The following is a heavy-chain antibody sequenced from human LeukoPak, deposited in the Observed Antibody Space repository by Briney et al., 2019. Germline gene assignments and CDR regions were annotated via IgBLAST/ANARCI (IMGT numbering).Heavy chain of an antibody. D-gene: IGHD4-17*01. V-gene: IGHV1-2*02. CDR1: GYTFTGYY. Sequence: GASVKVSCKASGYTFTGYYMHWVRLAPGQGLEWMGWINPNSGGTNCAQKFQGRVTMTRDTSISTAYMELSRLTSDDTAMYYCARDITPDSTVTTNDWGQGTLVTVSS. CDR2: INPNSGGT. CDR3: ARDITPDSTVTTND. J-gene: IGHJ4*02.